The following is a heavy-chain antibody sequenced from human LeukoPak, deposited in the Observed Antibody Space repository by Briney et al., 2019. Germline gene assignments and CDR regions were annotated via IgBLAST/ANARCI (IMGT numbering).Heavy chain of an antibody. CDR1: TFTFSSFG. CDR3: ARNGDPNGNVGFDY. Sequence: GGSLRLSCAASTFTFSSFGMNWLRQAPGRGLEWLSYISSGGSVIYYADSVKGRFTISRDNAKNSLYLQMNSLRVEDTSIYYCARNGDPNGNVGFDYWGPGTLVSVSS. CDR2: ISSGGSVI. J-gene: IGHJ4*02. D-gene: IGHD2-8*01. V-gene: IGHV3-48*03.